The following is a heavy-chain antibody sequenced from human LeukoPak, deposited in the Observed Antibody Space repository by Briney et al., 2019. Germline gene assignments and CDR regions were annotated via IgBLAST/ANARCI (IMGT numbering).Heavy chain of an antibody. V-gene: IGHV3-23*01. CDR1: GFTFSSYA. CDR3: AKTRPLDSSSWSHGDY. D-gene: IGHD6-13*01. J-gene: IGHJ4*02. CDR2: ISGSGDST. Sequence: GGSLRLSCAASGFTFSSYAMSWVRQAPGKGLECVSAISGSGDSTYCGDSVKGRFTISRDNSKNTLYLQMNSLRAEDTAVYYWAKTRPLDSSSWSHGDYWGQGTLVTVSS.